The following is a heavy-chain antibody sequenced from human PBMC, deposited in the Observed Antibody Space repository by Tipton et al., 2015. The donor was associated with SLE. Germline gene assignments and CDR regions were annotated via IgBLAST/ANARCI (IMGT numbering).Heavy chain of an antibody. Sequence: TLSLTCAVSGYSISSGYYWGWIRQPPGMGLEWFATIYHSGSTYYNPSLKSRVTISLDMSRNQFSLILSSVTAADTAVYYCARASWDHRGSGSFSDYWGQGKLVTVSS. D-gene: IGHD3-10*01. CDR1: GYSISSGYY. CDR3: ARASWDHRGSGSFSDY. V-gene: IGHV4-38-2*01. CDR2: IYHSGST. J-gene: IGHJ4*02.